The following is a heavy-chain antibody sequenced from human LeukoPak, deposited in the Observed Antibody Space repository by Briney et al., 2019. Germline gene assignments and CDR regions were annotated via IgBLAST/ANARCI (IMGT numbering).Heavy chain of an antibody. CDR3: IRGSNAWNGMDV. CDR2: IDNDGTFT. Sequence: GGPLRLSCSASGFTFSNYWMHWARQAPGKGVLWVTRIDNDGTFTNYADSAKGRFTISRDNAKNTLYLQMNGLRVEDTAVYYCIRGSNAWNGMDVWGQGTTVTVSS. D-gene: IGHD6-19*01. CDR1: GFTFSNYW. V-gene: IGHV3-74*01. J-gene: IGHJ6*02.